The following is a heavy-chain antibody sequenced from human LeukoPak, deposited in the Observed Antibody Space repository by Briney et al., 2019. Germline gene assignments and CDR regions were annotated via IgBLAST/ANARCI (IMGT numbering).Heavy chain of an antibody. D-gene: IGHD2-15*01. CDR1: GFTFSSYA. CDR2: IYSGGST. J-gene: IGHJ6*02. V-gene: IGHV3-53*04. Sequence: GGSLRLSCAASGFTFSSYAMSWVRQAPGKGLEWVSVIYSGGSTYYADSVKGRFTISRHNSKNTLYLQMNSLRAEDTAVYYCARGFRVVVAATLEYYYYGMDVWGQGTTVTVSS. CDR3: ARGFRVVVAATLEYYYYGMDV.